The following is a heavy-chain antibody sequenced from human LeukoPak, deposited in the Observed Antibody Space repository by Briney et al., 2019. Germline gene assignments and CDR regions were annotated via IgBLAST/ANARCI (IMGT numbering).Heavy chain of an antibody. J-gene: IGHJ6*03. CDR2: ISSSGSTI. D-gene: IGHD4-17*01. Sequence: PGGSLRLSCAASGFTFSSYSMNWVRQAPGKGLEWVSYISSSGSTIYYADSVKGRFTISRDNAKNSLYLQMNSLRAEDTAVYYCARGGDYGDYVPYYYYYMDVWGKGTTVTISS. CDR3: ARGGDYGDYVPYYYYYMDV. V-gene: IGHV3-48*04. CDR1: GFTFSSYS.